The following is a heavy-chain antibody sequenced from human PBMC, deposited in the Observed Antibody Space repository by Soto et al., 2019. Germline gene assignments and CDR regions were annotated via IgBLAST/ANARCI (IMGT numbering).Heavy chain of an antibody. D-gene: IGHD6-6*01. V-gene: IGHV3-64*01. Sequence: EVQLAESGGGLAQPGGSLRLSCAASGFTLSGYAMDWVRQAPGKGLEYVSGISSNGVGTYYAKSVQGRFTISRDNSKNTVYLHMGSLRPEDMAVYYCARRARPDFYYMDVWGKVTTVTVSS. CDR2: ISSNGVGT. J-gene: IGHJ6*03. CDR3: ARRARPDFYYMDV. CDR1: GFTLSGYA.